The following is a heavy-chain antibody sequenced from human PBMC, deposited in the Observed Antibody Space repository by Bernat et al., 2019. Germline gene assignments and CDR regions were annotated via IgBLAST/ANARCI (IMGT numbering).Heavy chain of an antibody. CDR3: ARAPVTMVQGVSYDY. J-gene: IGHJ4*02. D-gene: IGHD3-10*01. CDR2: IYHSGST. CDR1: GYSISSGYY. Sequence: QVQLQESGPGLVKPSETLSLTCAVSGYSISSGYYWGWIRQPPGKGLEWIGSIYHSGSTYYNPSLKSRVTISVDTSKNQFSLKLSSVTAADTAAYYCARAPVTMVQGVSYDYWGQGTLVTVSS. V-gene: IGHV4-38-2*01.